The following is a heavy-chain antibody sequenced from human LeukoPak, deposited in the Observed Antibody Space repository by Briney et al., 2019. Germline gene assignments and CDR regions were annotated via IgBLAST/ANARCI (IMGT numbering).Heavy chain of an antibody. CDR1: GYNFTSYW. J-gene: IGHJ3*02. CDR2: IYPGDSDT. V-gene: IGHV5-51*01. CDR3: ARPAYCSSTSCYGNWGAFDI. Sequence: GGSLKISCQGSGYNFTSYWIGWVRQLPGKGLEWMGIIYPGDSDTRYSPSFQGQVTISADKSISTAYLQWGSLKASDTAMYYCARPAYCSSTSCYGNWGAFDIWGQGTMVTVSS. D-gene: IGHD2-2*01.